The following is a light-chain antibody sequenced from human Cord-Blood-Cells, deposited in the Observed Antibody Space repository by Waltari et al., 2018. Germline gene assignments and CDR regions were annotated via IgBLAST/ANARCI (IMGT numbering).Light chain of an antibody. CDR2: AAS. J-gene: IGKJ1*01. Sequence: DSQMTQSPFSLSASVGDRVTITCRASQSISSYLNWYHKKPGKAPKLLIYAASSLQSGVPSRFSGSGSGTDFTLTISSLQPEDFATYYCQQSYSTPRTFGQGTKVEIK. CDR3: QQSYSTPRT. V-gene: IGKV1-39*01. CDR1: QSISSY.